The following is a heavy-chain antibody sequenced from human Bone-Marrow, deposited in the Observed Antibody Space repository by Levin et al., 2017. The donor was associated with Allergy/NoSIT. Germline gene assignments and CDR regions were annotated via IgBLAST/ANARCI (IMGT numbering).Heavy chain of an antibody. CDR3: ARVEVDGAYYYYGMDV. V-gene: IGHV1-46*01. CDR1: GYTFTSYY. D-gene: IGHD2-15*01. J-gene: IGHJ6*02. Sequence: ASVKVSCKASGYTFTSYYMHWVRQAPGQGLEWMGIINPSGGSTSYAQKFQGRVTMTRDTSTSTVYMELSSLRSEDTAVYYCARVEVDGAYYYYGMDVWGQGTTVTVSS. CDR2: INPSGGST.